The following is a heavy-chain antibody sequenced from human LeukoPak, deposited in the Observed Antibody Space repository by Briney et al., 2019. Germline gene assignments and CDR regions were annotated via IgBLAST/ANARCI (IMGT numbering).Heavy chain of an antibody. CDR3: ARDVAAAPWFDP. J-gene: IGHJ5*02. CDR1: GFTFSSYG. D-gene: IGHD6-13*01. Sequence: PGGSLRLSCAASGFTFSSYGMHWVRQAPGKGLEWVAVIWYDGSNKYYADSVKGRFTISRDNSKNTLYLKMNSLRAEDTAVYYCARDVAAAPWFDPWGQRTLGTDSS. V-gene: IGHV3-33*01. CDR2: IWYDGSNK.